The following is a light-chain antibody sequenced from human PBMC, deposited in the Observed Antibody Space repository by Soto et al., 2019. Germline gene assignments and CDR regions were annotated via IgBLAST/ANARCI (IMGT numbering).Light chain of an antibody. CDR3: QQYNSYWRT. J-gene: IGKJ1*01. Sequence: DIQMTQSPSTLTESVGDRVTITCRASQSISTWLAWYQQKPGKAPKLLIYKASSLESGVPSRFSGSGSGTEFTLTISSLQPDDFATYYCQQYNSYWRTFGQGTKVDIK. CDR2: KAS. V-gene: IGKV1-5*03. CDR1: QSISTW.